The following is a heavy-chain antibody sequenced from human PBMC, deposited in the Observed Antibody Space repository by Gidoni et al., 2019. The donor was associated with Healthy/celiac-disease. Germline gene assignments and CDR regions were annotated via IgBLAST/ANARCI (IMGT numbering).Heavy chain of an antibody. J-gene: IGHJ6*02. Sequence: QVQLVESGGGVVQPGRSLRLSCAASGFTFRSYAMHWVRQAPGKGLEWVAVISYDGSNKYYADSVKGRFTISRDNSKNTLYLQMNSLRAEDTAVYYSTTTHYYYGMDVWGQGTTVTVSS. CDR1: GFTFRSYA. CDR2: ISYDGSNK. D-gene: IGHD4-17*01. CDR3: TTTHYYYGMDV. V-gene: IGHV3-30*01.